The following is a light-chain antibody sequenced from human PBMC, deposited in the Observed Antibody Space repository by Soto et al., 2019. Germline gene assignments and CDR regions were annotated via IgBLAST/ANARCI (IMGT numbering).Light chain of an antibody. J-gene: IGLJ2*01. Sequence: SSELTQPPSVSVSPGQTASITCSGDKLGDKYACWYQQKPGQSPVLVIYQDSKRPSGIPERFSGSNSGNTATLTISGTQAMDEADYYCQAWDSSYVVFGGGTTLTVL. CDR2: QDS. CDR3: QAWDSSYVV. CDR1: KLGDKY. V-gene: IGLV3-1*01.